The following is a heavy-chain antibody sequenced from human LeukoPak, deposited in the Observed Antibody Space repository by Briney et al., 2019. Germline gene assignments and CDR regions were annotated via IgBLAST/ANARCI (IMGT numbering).Heavy chain of an antibody. D-gene: IGHD3-22*01. CDR3: AKDLYYYDTNAYYFDWFDP. V-gene: IGHV4-59*01. CDR1: GGSISSYY. Sequence: SETLSLTCTVSGGSISSYYRSWIRQPPGKGLEWIGYIYNSGSPNYNPSLKSRVTMSVDTSKNQFSLKLSSVTAADTAVYYCAKDLYYYDTNAYYFDWFDPWGQGTLVTVSS. J-gene: IGHJ5*02. CDR2: IYNSGSP.